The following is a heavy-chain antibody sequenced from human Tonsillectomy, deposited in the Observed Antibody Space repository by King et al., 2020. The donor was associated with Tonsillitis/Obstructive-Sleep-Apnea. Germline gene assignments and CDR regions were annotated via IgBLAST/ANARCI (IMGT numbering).Heavy chain of an antibody. Sequence: QLVQSGAEVKKPGASVKVSCKVSGYTLTELSMHWVRQAPGKGLEWMGGFDPEDGETIYAQKFQGRVTMTEDTSTDTAYMELSSLRSEDTAVYYCATDKLNGDGDYAASNFAFDIWGKGTMVTVSS. CDR3: ATDKLNGDGDYAASNFAFDI. J-gene: IGHJ3*02. V-gene: IGHV1-24*01. D-gene: IGHD4-17*01. CDR1: GYTLTELS. CDR2: FDPEDGET.